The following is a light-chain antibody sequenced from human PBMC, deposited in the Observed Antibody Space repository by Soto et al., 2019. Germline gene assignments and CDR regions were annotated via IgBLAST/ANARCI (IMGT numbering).Light chain of an antibody. J-gene: IGKJ2*01. CDR2: DAS. Sequence: DIQMTQSPSTLSASIGDRVTITCRASQTISSSLAWYQHKPGKAPKLLIFDASTLHTGVPSRFSGGGFGTEFTLPITGLQPDDFATYYCQQHNDYTAVTFGQGTKLEIK. CDR3: QQHNDYTAVT. CDR1: QTISSS. V-gene: IGKV1-5*01.